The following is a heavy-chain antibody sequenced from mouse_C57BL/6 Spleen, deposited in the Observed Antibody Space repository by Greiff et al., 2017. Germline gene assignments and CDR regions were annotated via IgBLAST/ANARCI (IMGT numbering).Heavy chain of an antibody. V-gene: IGHV1-47*01. CDR3: ARGGFLYWYVDV. CDR1: GYTFTTYP. CDR2: FHPYNDDT. Sequence: VQLVESGAELVKPGASVKMSCKASGYTFTTYPIEWMKQNHGKSLEWIGNFHPYNDDTKYNEKFKGKATLTVEKSSSTVYLELSRLTSDDSAVYYCARGGFLYWYVDVWGTGTTVTVSS. J-gene: IGHJ1*03.